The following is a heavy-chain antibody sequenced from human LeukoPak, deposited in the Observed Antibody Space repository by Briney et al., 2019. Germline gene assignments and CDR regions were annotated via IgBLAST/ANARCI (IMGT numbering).Heavy chain of an antibody. CDR1: GYTFTSYA. D-gene: IGHD3-3*01. CDR2: INTNTGNP. V-gene: IGHV7-4-1*02. CDR3: ARAKDDFWSGYYDSYYYYYMDV. Sequence: ASVKVSCKASGYTFTSYAMNWVRQAPGQGREWMGWINTNTGNPTYAPGFTGWFVFSLDTSVSTAYLQISSLKAEDTAVYYCARAKDDFWSGYYDSYYYYYMDVWGKGTTVTVSS. J-gene: IGHJ6*03.